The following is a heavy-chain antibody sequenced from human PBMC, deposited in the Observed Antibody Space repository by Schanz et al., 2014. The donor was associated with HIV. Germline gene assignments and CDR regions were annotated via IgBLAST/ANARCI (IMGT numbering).Heavy chain of an antibody. Sequence: QVRLAQSGAEVKRPGASVKVSCKASGYTFTSYDINWVRQATGQGLEWMGWMNPNSGNTGFAQKFQGRVTMTRNTSINTAYMEVSGLKSEDTAVYYCARKMSISNQWLRALYSNYGMDVWGQGTTVTVSS. CDR3: ARKMSISNQWLRALYSNYGMDV. J-gene: IGHJ6*02. CDR2: MNPNSGNT. V-gene: IGHV1-8*01. D-gene: IGHD5-12*01. CDR1: GYTFTSYD.